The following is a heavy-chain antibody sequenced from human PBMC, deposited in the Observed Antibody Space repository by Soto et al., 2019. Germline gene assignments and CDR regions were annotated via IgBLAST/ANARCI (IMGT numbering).Heavy chain of an antibody. D-gene: IGHD6-19*01. CDR2: ISSSSSYI. CDR1: GFTFSSYS. CDR3: ARDRGTGYSSGWYARRGVYFDY. Sequence: EVQLVESGGGLVKPGGSLRLSCAASGFTFSSYSMNWVRQAPGKGLEWVSSISSSSSYIYYADSVKGRFTISRDNAKNSLYLQMNSLRAEDTAVYYCARDRGTGYSSGWYARRGVYFDYWGQGTLVTVSS. J-gene: IGHJ4*02. V-gene: IGHV3-21*01.